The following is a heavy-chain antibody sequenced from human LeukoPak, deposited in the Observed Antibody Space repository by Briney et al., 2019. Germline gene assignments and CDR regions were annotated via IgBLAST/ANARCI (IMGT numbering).Heavy chain of an antibody. CDR3: ARDRLQLQS. D-gene: IGHD1-1*01. CDR1: GGSFSGYY. CDR2: INLSGST. V-gene: IGHV4-34*01. J-gene: IGHJ5*02. Sequence: PSETLSLTCAVYGGSFSGYYWSWIRQPPGKGLAWIGEINLSGSTNYNPSLKSRVTISVDTSKNQFSLKLSSVTAADTAVYYCARDRLQLQSWGQGTLVTVSS.